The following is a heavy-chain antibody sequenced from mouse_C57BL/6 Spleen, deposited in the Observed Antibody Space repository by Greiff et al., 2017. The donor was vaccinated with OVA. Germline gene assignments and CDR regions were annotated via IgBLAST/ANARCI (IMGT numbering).Heavy chain of an antibody. J-gene: IGHJ2*01. Sequence: QVQLQQPGAELVRPGSSVKLSCKASGYTFTSYWMDWVKQRPGQGLEWIGNIYPSDSETHYNQKFKDKATLTVDKSSSSAYMQRSSLTSEDSAVYYCARSETAQATGYWGQGTTLTVSS. D-gene: IGHD3-2*02. CDR2: IYPSDSET. CDR3: ARSETAQATGY. V-gene: IGHV1-61*01. CDR1: GYTFTSYW.